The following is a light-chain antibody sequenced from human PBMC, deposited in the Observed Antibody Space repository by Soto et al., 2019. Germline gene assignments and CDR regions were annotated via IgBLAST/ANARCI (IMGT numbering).Light chain of an antibody. V-gene: IGKV3-20*01. J-gene: IGKJ2*01. Sequence: EIVLTQFPGTLSLSPGERATLSCRPSQSLSSSYLVWYQQKPGQAPRLLIYAASRRATGNPDRFSGSGSATEYTLTISRLEPEDSAVYYCQQQGTFGQGTKLEIK. CDR2: AAS. CDR1: QSLSSSY. CDR3: QQQGT.